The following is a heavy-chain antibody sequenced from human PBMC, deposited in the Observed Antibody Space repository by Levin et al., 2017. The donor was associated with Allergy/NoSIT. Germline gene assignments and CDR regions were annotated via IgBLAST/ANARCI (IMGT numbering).Heavy chain of an antibody. Sequence: GESLKISCKASGYTFTSYDINWVRQATGQGLEWMGWMNPNSGNTGYAQKFQGRVTMTRNTSISTAYMELSSLRSEDTAVYYCARARKPFYRSTYYYYYMDVWGKGTTVTVSS. V-gene: IGHV1-8*01. J-gene: IGHJ6*03. CDR3: ARARKPFYRSTYYYYYMDV. D-gene: IGHD1-14*01. CDR2: MNPNSGNT. CDR1: GYTFTSYD.